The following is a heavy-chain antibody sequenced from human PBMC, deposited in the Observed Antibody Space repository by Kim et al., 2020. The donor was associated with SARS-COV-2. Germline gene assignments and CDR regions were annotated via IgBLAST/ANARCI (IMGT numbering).Heavy chain of an antibody. CDR1: GFMLSSYW. Sequence: GGSLRLSCRASGFMLSSYWMHWVRQAPGKGLEWVSRLNTDGSTTTFGDAVAGRFAVSRDNVRKTTFLQMNSLRPDDSAVYYCARALCTTKNWYPDLWG. CDR2: LNTDGSTT. D-gene: IGHD1-1*01. CDR3: ARALCTTKNWYPDL. V-gene: IGHV3-74*03. J-gene: IGHJ5*02.